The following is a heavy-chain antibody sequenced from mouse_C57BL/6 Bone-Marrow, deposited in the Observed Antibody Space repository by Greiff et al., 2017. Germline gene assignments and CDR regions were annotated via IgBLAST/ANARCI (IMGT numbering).Heavy chain of an antibody. V-gene: IGHV1-81*01. CDR3: ARGAWLAY. CDR2: IYPRSGNT. J-gene: IGHJ3*01. CDR1: GYTFTSYG. Sequence: QVQLQQSGAELARPGASVKLSCKASGYTFTSYGISWVKQRTGQGLEWIGEIYPRSGNTYYNEKFKGKATLTADNSSSTAYMELRSLTSEDSAVYFCARGAWLAYWGQGTLVTVSA.